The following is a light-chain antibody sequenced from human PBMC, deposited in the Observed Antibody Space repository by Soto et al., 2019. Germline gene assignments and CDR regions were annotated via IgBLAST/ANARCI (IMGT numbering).Light chain of an antibody. V-gene: IGKV3-11*02. CDR2: DSS. Sequence: EILMTQRPATLYLSPGERATLTCRASQSVSSYLAWYQQKPGQAPRLIINDSSYRATGVPARFSGSGSGRDLTLTITSLEPEDFAVYYCQQRTPCPPTTCGLGTRLE. CDR1: QSVSSY. CDR3: QQRTPCPPTT. J-gene: IGKJ5*01.